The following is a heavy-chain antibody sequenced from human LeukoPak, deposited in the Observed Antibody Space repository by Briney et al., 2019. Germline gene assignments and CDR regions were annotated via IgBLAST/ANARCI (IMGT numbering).Heavy chain of an antibody. V-gene: IGHV3-30-3*01. Sequence: GGSLRLSCATSGFNFSGFAMTWVRQAPGKGPKWVAVISYNGDNKYYADSVKGRFIISRDNSKNTLFLQLNSLRPEDTAVYYCATLYDFPSDFWGQGTLVTVSS. CDR3: ATLYDFPSDF. CDR2: ISYNGDNK. D-gene: IGHD3-3*01. J-gene: IGHJ4*02. CDR1: GFNFSGFA.